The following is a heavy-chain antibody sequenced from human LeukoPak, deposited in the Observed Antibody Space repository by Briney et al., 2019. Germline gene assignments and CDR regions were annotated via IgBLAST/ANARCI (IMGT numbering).Heavy chain of an antibody. Sequence: PSETLSLTCTVSGGSISGGSYYWSWIRRPAGKGLEWIGRIFTTGSTDYNPSLKSRVTILVDTSKNQFSLRLSSVTAADTAVYYCARWGYMTTVTTRLDWYFDLWGRGTLVTVSS. J-gene: IGHJ2*01. CDR3: ARWGYMTTVTTRLDWYFDL. CDR1: GGSISGGSYY. V-gene: IGHV4-61*02. CDR2: IFTTGST. D-gene: IGHD4-11*01.